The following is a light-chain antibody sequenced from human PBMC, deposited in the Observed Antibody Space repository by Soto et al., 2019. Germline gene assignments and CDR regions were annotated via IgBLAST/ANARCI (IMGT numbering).Light chain of an antibody. Sequence: EIVLTQSPFTLSLSXGERATLSXXXSQSVSSSYLAWYQQKPGQAPRLVIFGASIRDTGIPDRISGSGSGTDFTLTISRLEPEDFAVYHCQQYGSSPTTFGQGTKVDIK. V-gene: IGKV3-20*01. CDR1: QSVSSSY. CDR3: QQYGSSPTT. J-gene: IGKJ1*01. CDR2: GAS.